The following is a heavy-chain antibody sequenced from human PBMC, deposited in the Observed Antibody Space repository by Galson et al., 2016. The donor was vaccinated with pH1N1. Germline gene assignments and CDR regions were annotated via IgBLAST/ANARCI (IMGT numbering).Heavy chain of an antibody. Sequence: SLRLSCAASGFTFSSYWMHWVRQAPGKGLVWVSRINTDGSLTTHADSVKGRFTISRDNAKNTLYLQLNSLRAEDTAVYYCAFPPCSGGGCYYDHWGQGTLVTVSS. CDR1: GFTFSSYW. V-gene: IGHV3-74*01. J-gene: IGHJ4*02. CDR2: INTDGSLT. D-gene: IGHD2-15*01. CDR3: AFPPCSGGGCYYDH.